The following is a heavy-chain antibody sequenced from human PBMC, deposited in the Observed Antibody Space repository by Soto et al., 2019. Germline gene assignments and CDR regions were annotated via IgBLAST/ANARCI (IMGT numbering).Heavy chain of an antibody. D-gene: IGHD1-26*01. V-gene: IGHV4-59*13. CDR1: GASRRSTY. CDR2: IYYTGTT. Sequence: PSETLSLTCTVSGASRRSTYWRWNRQSPGKGLECIGYIYYTGTTNYNPSLKNRVTISVDTHKNQLSLNLTSVTAADTAVYYCAKAPFSLKLGTVLHYFDCWGQGTLVTVSS. J-gene: IGHJ4*02. CDR3: AKAPFSLKLGTVLHYFDC.